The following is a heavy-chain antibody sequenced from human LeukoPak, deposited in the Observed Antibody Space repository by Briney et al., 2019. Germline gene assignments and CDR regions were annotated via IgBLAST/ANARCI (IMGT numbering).Heavy chain of an antibody. CDR3: ARDVRPTVGATPDY. CDR2: ISGSGGST. D-gene: IGHD1-26*01. J-gene: IGHJ4*02. V-gene: IGHV3-23*01. Sequence: PGGSLRLSCAASGFTFSSYAMSWVRQAPGKGLEWVSAISGSGGSTYYADSVKGRFTISRDNSKNTLYLQMNSLRAEDTAVYYCARDVRPTVGATPDYWGQGTLVTVSS. CDR1: GFTFSSYA.